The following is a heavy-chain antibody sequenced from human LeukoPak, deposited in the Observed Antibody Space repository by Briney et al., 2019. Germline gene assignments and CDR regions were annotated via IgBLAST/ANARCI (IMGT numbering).Heavy chain of an antibody. D-gene: IGHD1-7*01. CDR3: ARDELRTGAFDV. CDR2: ISSSGSTI. J-gene: IGHJ3*01. CDR1: GFTFSSYE. V-gene: IGHV3-48*03. Sequence: GGSLRLSCAASGFTFSSYEMNWVRQAPGKGLEWVSYISSSGSTIYYADSAKGRFTISRGNAKNSLYLQMNSLRAEDTAVYYCARDELRTGAFDVWGQGTMVTVSS.